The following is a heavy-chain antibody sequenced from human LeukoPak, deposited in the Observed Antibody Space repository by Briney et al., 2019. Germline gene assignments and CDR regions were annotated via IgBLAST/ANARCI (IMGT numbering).Heavy chain of an antibody. CDR1: GGSISSYY. Sequence: SETLSLTCTVSGGSISSYYWSWIRQPAGKGLEWIGRIYTSGSTNYNPSLKSRVTISVDTSKNQFSLKLSSVTAADTAVYYCARGPDFYDSSGYYPIWGQGTLVTVSS. D-gene: IGHD3-22*01. CDR3: ARGPDFYDSSGYYPI. V-gene: IGHV4-4*07. J-gene: IGHJ4*02. CDR2: IYTSGST.